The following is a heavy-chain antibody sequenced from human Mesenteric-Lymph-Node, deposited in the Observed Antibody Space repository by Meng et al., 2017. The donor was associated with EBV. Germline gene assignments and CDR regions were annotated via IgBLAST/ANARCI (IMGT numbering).Heavy chain of an antibody. J-gene: IGHJ4*02. Sequence: QVQRVQSGAEVKKPGASVKVSCKASGYTYTSYGIIWVRQAPGQGLEWVGWISAYNGNTNYAQKVQGRVTMTTDTSTTTAYMELRRLRSDDTAVYYCAREGDWTTFDYWGQGTLVTVSS. V-gene: IGHV1-18*01. D-gene: IGHD3/OR15-3a*01. CDR3: AREGDWTTFDY. CDR1: GYTYTSYG. CDR2: ISAYNGNT.